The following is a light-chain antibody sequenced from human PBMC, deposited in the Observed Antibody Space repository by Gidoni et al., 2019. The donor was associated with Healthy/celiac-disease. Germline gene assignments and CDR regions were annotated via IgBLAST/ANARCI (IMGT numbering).Light chain of an antibody. CDR2: AAS. Sequence: DIQMTQSPSSLSASVGDRVTITCRASQSISSYLNWYQQKPGQAPKVLIYAASSLQIGVPSRFSGSGSGTDFTLSISSLQPEDFATYYCQQGYSTPRTFGQGTKLEIK. CDR3: QQGYSTPRT. V-gene: IGKV1-39*01. CDR1: QSISSY. J-gene: IGKJ2*01.